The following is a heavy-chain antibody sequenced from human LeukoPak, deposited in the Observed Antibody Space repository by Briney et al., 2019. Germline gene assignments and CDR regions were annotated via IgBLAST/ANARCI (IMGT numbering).Heavy chain of an antibody. CDR1: GYTFTSYY. V-gene: IGHV1-46*01. D-gene: IGHD4/OR15-4a*01. CDR2: INPSGGGT. J-gene: IGHJ5*02. CDR3: ARESALPNWFDP. Sequence: ASVKVSCKASGYTFTSYYMHWVRQAPGQGLEWMGIINPSGGGTSYAQKFQGRVTMTRDTSTSTVYMELSSLRSEDTAVYYCARESALPNWFDPWGQGTLVTVFS.